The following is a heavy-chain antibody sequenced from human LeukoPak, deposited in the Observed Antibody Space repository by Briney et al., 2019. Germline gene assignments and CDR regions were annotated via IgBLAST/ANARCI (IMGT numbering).Heavy chain of an antibody. CDR1: GFTFSRYW. D-gene: IGHD2/OR15-2a*01. CDR3: ARAHSIASYYYGVDV. Sequence: PGGSLRLSCAASGFTFSRYWMSWVRQAPGKGLEWVANIQQDGSAKYYVDSVKGRLTISRDNAKNSLYLQMNSLRAEDTAVYYCARAHSIASYYYGVDVWGQGTTVTVSS. CDR2: IQQDGSAK. J-gene: IGHJ6*02. V-gene: IGHV3-7*01.